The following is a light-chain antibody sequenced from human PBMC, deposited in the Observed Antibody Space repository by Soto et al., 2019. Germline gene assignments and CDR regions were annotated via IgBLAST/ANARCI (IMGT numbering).Light chain of an antibody. CDR3: TSYAGGNNV. CDR1: SSDVGGYNY. Sequence: QSVLTQPPSASGSPGQSVTISCTGTSSDVGGYNYVSWYQQYPDKVPKLMIYEVNKRPSGVPDRFSGSKSGNTASLTISGLQDDDEADYYCTSYAGGNNVFGTGTKLTVL. V-gene: IGLV2-8*01. J-gene: IGLJ1*01. CDR2: EVN.